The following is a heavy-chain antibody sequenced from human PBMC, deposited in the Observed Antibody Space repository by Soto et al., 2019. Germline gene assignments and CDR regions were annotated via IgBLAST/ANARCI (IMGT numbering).Heavy chain of an antibody. V-gene: IGHV3-48*02. CDR2: ITIRTGNV. CDR3: VRDRDLYRDMFHADL. CDR1: GFTISECS. J-gene: IGHJ4*01. D-gene: IGHD3-10*02. Sequence: PGGSLRLSCEASGFTISECSMNWVRQAPGKGLEWLAYITIRTGNVLYADYVRGRFTISADNAENSVILQMNSLRDEDSAVYFCVRDRDLYRDMFHADLWGQGSMVTVSS.